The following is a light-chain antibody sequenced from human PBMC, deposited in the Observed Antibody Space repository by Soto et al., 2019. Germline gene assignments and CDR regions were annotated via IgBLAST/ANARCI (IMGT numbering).Light chain of an antibody. V-gene: IGKV1-12*01. J-gene: IGKJ3*01. CDR2: GAS. CDR3: QQAHNVPFT. CDR1: QVIGSW. Sequence: DIQMTQSPSSVSASVGDRVTISCRASQVIGSWLAWYQVKPGEAPELLIYGASHLRSGVPSSFSGSGSETSFALAIASLQPEDFATYVFQQAHNVPFTFGPGTKVDI.